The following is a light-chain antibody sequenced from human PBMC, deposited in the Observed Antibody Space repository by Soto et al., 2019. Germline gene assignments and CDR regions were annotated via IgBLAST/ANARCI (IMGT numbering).Light chain of an antibody. CDR2: AAS. CDR3: QQGDSFPIT. CDR1: QSIGAW. V-gene: IGKV1-12*01. J-gene: IGKJ5*01. Sequence: DIQMTQSPSFVSASVGDTVTITCRASQSIGAWLAWYQQKPGTVPKLLIYAASSLQGGVPSRFSRRGAGTEFTLTITSLQPEDFGTYYCQQGDSFPITFGQGTRLEIK.